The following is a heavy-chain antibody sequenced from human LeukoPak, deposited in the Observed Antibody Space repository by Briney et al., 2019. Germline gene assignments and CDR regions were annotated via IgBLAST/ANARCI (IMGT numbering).Heavy chain of an antibody. CDR1: GGTIGSINYY. D-gene: IGHD3-10*01. CDR3: ARDVVRRVINGRYYYGMDV. J-gene: IGHJ6*02. V-gene: IGHV4-39*07. CDR2: IYYSGST. Sequence: SETLSLTCTVSGGTIGSINYYWAWIRQPPGKGLEWIGTIYYSGSTNYNPSLKSRVTISVDTSKNQFSLKLSSVTAADTAVYYCARDVVRRVINGRYYYGMDVWGQGTTVTVSS.